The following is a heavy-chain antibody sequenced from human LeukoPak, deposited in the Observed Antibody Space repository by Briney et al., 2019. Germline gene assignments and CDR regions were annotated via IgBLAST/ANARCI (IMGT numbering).Heavy chain of an antibody. J-gene: IGHJ4*02. Sequence: HPGGSLRLSCAASGFTFSSYDMHWVRQATGKGLEWVSAIGTAGDTYYPGSVKGRFTISRENAKSSLYLQMNSLRAGDTAVYYCARAPLLYGDYANYYFDYWGQGTLVTVSS. CDR2: IGTAGDT. D-gene: IGHD4-17*01. V-gene: IGHV3-13*01. CDR3: ARAPLLYGDYANYYFDY. CDR1: GFTFSSYD.